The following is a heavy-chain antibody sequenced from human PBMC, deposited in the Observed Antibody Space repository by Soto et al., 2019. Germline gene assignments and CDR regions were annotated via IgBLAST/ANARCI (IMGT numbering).Heavy chain of an antibody. V-gene: IGHV4-31*03. CDR1: GGSISSGGYY. CDR3: ARGYSYNWFDP. CDR2: IYYSGST. D-gene: IGHD5-18*01. J-gene: IGHJ5*02. Sequence: SETLSLTCTFSGGSISSGGYYWSWIRQHPGKGLEWIGYIYYSGSTYYNPSLKSRVTISVDTSKNQFSLKLSSVTATDTAVYYCARGYSYNWFDPWGQGTLVTVSS.